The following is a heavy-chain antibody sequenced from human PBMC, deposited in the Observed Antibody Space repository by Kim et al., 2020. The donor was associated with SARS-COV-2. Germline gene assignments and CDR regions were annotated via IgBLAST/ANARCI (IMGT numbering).Heavy chain of an antibody. CDR1: GGSISSYY. CDR2: IYYSGST. V-gene: IGHV4-59*13. J-gene: IGHJ3*02. CDR3: ARVLAGVATSDLAFDI. D-gene: IGHD5-12*01. Sequence: SETLSLTCTVSGGSISSYYWSWIRQPPGKGLEWIGYIYYSGSTNYNPSLKSRVTISVDTSKNQFSLKLSSVTAADTAVYYCARVLAGVATSDLAFDIWGQGTMVTVSS.